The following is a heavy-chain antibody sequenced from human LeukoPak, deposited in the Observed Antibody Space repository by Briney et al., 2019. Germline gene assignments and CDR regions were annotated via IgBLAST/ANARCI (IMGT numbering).Heavy chain of an antibody. CDR2: IYGGGST. J-gene: IGHJ4*02. Sequence: PGGSLRLSCAVSGFSVSRNAMTWARQAPGKGLQWVSLIYGGGSTKYTDSVKGRFTVSRDNSKNTLYLQMNSLRAEDTAVYYCAIEVAVAGYSFDYWGQGTLVTVSS. V-gene: IGHV3-53*01. CDR1: GFSVSRNA. D-gene: IGHD6-19*01. CDR3: AIEVAVAGYSFDY.